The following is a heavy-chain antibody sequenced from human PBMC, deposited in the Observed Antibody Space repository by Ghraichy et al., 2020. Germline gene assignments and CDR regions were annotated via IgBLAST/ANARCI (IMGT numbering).Heavy chain of an antibody. CDR1: GFTFSSYA. CDR3: AKDRGGNIVVVPASSFDY. CDR2: ISGSGGST. V-gene: IGHV3-23*01. D-gene: IGHD2-2*01. Sequence: GESLNISCAASGFTFSSYAMSWVRQAPGKGLEWVSAISGSGGSTYYADSVKGRFNISRDNSKNTLYLQMNSLRAEDTAVYYCAKDRGGNIVVVPASSFDYWGQGTLVTVSS. J-gene: IGHJ4*02.